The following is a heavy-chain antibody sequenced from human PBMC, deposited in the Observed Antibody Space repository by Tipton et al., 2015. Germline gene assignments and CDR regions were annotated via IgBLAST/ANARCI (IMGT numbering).Heavy chain of an antibody. V-gene: IGHV4-59*01. CDR3: ARHKDSGSYPLDY. Sequence: TLSLTCTVSGGSINNNYWSWIRQPPGKGLEYMGYVFHNGDSNYNPSLKSRVSMSVDTSKNQISLKLTSATAADTAIYYCARHKDSGSYPLDYWGQGTLVTSSS. J-gene: IGHJ4*02. CDR2: VFHNGDS. D-gene: IGHD3-10*01. CDR1: GGSINNNY.